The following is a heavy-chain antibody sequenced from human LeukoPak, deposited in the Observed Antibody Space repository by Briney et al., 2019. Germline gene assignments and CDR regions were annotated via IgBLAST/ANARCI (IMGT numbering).Heavy chain of an antibody. Sequence: ASVKVSCKVSGYTLTELSMHWVRQAPGKGLEWMGGFDPEDGETIYAQKFQGRVTMTEDTSTDTAYMELSSLRSEDTAVYYCTTGRPSRYADWLATHNWFDPWGQGTLVTVSS. CDR1: GYTLTELS. V-gene: IGHV1-24*01. CDR3: TTGRPSRYADWLATHNWFDP. J-gene: IGHJ5*02. CDR2: FDPEDGET. D-gene: IGHD3-9*01.